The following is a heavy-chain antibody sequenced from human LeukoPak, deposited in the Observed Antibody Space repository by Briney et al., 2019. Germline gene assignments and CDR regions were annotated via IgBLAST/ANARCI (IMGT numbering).Heavy chain of an antibody. D-gene: IGHD4-17*01. CDR2: IYYSGST. Sequence: SETLSLTCTVSGGSISSSSYYWGWIRQPPGKGLEWIGSIYYSGSTYYNPSLKSRVTISVDTSKNQFSLKLSSVTAADTAVYYCARGPTVTTLDYWGQETLVTVSS. CDR3: ARGPTVTTLDY. CDR1: GGSISSSSYY. V-gene: IGHV4-39*07. J-gene: IGHJ4*02.